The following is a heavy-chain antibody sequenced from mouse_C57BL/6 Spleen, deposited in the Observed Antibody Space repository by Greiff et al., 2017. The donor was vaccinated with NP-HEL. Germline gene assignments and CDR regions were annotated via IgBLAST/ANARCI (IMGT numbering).Heavy chain of an antibody. CDR3: ARNIDDYDGGVAY. CDR2: IDPEDGET. J-gene: IGHJ3*01. V-gene: IGHV14-2*01. Sequence: EVQLQQSGAELVKPGASVKLSCTASGFNIKDYYMHWVKQRTEQGLEWIGRIDPEDGETKYASKFQGKATITADTSSNTAYLQLSSLTSEDTAVYYCARNIDDYDGGVAYWGQGTLVTVSA. D-gene: IGHD2-4*01. CDR1: GFNIKDYY.